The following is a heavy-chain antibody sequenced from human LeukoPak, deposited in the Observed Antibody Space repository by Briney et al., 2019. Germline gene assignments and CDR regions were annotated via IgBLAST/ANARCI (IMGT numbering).Heavy chain of an antibody. V-gene: IGHV3-30*03. J-gene: IGHJ4*02. Sequence: PGGSLRLSCAASGFTFSSYGMHWVRQAPGKGLEWVAVISYDGSNKYYADSVKGRFTISRDNSKNTLYLQMNSLRAEDTAVYYCARDQHDYGDYEGGDYWGQGTLVTVSS. D-gene: IGHD4-17*01. CDR1: GFTFSSYG. CDR3: ARDQHDYGDYEGGDY. CDR2: ISYDGSNK.